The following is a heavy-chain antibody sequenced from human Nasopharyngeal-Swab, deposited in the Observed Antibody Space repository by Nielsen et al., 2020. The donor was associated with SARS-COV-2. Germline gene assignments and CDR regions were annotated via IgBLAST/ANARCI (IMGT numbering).Heavy chain of an antibody. CDR3: ARYCDTATCWGVFDY. D-gene: IGHD3-22*01. V-gene: IGHV4-4*03. CDR1: GGSISSSNW. CDR2: ILQSGSA. J-gene: IGHJ4*02. Sequence: PQILSLTCAVSGGSISSSNWWGWVRQPQGKGLEWIGEILQSGSANYNPSLKSRVTISVDRSKNQLSLDMSSVTAADTAVYYCARYCDTATCWGVFDYWGQGTLVSVSS.